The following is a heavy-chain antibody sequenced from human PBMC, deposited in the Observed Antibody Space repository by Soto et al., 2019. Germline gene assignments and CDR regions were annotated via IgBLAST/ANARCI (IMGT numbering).Heavy chain of an antibody. V-gene: IGHV1-69*13. CDR2: IIPIFGTA. CDR1: GGTFSSYA. CDR3: ARLLYYDILTGPPAYFDY. Sequence: SVKVSCKASGGTFSSYAISWVRQAPGQGLEWMGGIIPIFGTANYAQKFQGRVTITADESTSTAYMELSSLRSEDTAVYYCARLLYYDILTGPPAYFDYWGQRTLVTVS. J-gene: IGHJ4*02. D-gene: IGHD3-9*01.